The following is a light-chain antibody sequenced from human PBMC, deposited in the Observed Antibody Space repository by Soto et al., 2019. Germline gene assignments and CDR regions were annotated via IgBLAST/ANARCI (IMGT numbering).Light chain of an antibody. J-gene: IGKJ5*01. V-gene: IGKV3-11*01. CDR1: QSFSSY. Sequence: EIVLTQSPATLSLSPGERATLSCRASQSFSSYLAWYQQKPGQAPRLLIYDASKRATGIPARFSGRGSGTDFTPTISTREPEDFAVYYRQQRSNGPPVINFGQGTRLEIK. CDR3: QQRSNGPPVIN. CDR2: DAS.